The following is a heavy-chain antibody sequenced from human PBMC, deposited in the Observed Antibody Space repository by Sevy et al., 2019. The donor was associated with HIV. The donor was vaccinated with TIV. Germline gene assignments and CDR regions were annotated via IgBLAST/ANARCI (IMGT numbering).Heavy chain of an antibody. D-gene: IGHD3-22*01. CDR1: GGSISSYY. CDR3: ASEGPSYCGRSGYYRFDY. V-gene: IGHV4-59*01. J-gene: IGHJ4*02. Sequence: SETLSLTCSVSGGSISSYYWSWIRQPPGKGLEWIGSFYYSGKNIYSPSLKSRVTISLDTSKNQFSLKLRSVTTADTAVYYCASEGPSYCGRSGYYRFDYWGQGTLVTVSS. CDR2: FYYSGKN.